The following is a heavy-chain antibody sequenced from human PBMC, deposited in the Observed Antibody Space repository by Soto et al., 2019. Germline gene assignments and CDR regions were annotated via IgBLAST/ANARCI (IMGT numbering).Heavy chain of an antibody. Sequence: QVQLVQSGAEVKKPGSSVKVSCKASGGTFGSYAFSWVRQAPGQGLEWMGGIIPVSGAAHYAQKFQGRVTITADDSTSTAYMELSSLSSQDTAVYYCATALGCRSTSCTLDYWGQGTRVIVS. CDR1: GGTFGSYA. V-gene: IGHV1-69*01. CDR3: ATALGCRSTSCTLDY. D-gene: IGHD2-2*01. J-gene: IGHJ4*02. CDR2: IIPVSGAA.